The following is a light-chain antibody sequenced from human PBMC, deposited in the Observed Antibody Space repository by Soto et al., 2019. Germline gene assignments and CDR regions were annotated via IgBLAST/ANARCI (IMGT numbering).Light chain of an antibody. Sequence: DIQLTQSPSFLSASVGDRVTITCRASQGISSYLAWYQQKPGKAPKLLIYAASTLQSGVPSRFSGSGSGTEFTLTISSLQPVDFATYYCQQLNSLLTFGGGTKVEIK. V-gene: IGKV1-9*01. CDR1: QGISSY. CDR3: QQLNSLLT. J-gene: IGKJ4*01. CDR2: AAS.